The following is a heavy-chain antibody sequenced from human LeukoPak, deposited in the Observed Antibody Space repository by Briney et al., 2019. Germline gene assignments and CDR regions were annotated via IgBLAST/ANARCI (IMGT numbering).Heavy chain of an antibody. CDR3: ARHGIVVNYFDY. D-gene: IGHD3-22*01. CDR2: IYTSGST. CDR1: GDSISSYY. Sequence: SETLSLTCTVSGDSISSYYWSWIRQPAGKGLEWIGRIYTSGSTNYNPSLKSRVTMSVDTSKKQFSLKLSSVTAADTAVYYCARHGIVVNYFDYWGQGTLVTVSS. V-gene: IGHV4-4*07. J-gene: IGHJ4*02.